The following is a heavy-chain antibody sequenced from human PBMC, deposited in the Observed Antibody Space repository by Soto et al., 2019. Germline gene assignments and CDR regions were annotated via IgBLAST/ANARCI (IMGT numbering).Heavy chain of an antibody. CDR1: GFTFSSYA. CDR3: AKDGRPDIVVVPAAMLGY. CDR2: ISGSGGST. Sequence: GGSLRLSCAASGFTFSSYAMSWVRQAPGKGLEWVSAISGSGGSTYYADSVKGRFTISRDNSKNTLYLQMNSLRAEDTAVYYCAKDGRPDIVVVPAAMLGYWGQGTLVTVSS. V-gene: IGHV3-23*01. J-gene: IGHJ4*02. D-gene: IGHD2-2*01.